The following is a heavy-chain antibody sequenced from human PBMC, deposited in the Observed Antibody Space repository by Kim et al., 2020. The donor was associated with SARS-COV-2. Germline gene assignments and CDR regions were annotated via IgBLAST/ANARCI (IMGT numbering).Heavy chain of an antibody. CDR3: ARAKGGITGTGDYYGMDV. V-gene: IGHV1-18*01. CDR2: ISAYNGNT. CDR1: GYTFTSYG. Sequence: ASVKVSCKASGYTFTSYGISWVRQAPGQGLEWMGWISAYNGNTNYAQKLQGRVTMTTDTSTSTAYMELRSLRSDDTAVYYCARAKGGITGTGDYYGMDVWGQGTTVTVSS. J-gene: IGHJ6*02. D-gene: IGHD1-7*01.